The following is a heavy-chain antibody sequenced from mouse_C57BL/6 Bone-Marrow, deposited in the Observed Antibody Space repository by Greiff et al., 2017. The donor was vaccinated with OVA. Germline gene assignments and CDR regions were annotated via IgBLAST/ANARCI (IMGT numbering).Heavy chain of an antibody. CDR1: GYTFTGYW. V-gene: IGHV1-9*01. J-gene: IGHJ4*01. CDR3: ARIYYYGSRKDYAMDY. CDR2: ILPGSGST. D-gene: IGHD1-1*01. Sequence: VKLMESGAELMKPGASVKLSCKATGYTFTGYWIEWVKQRPGHGLEWIGEILPGSGSTNYNEKFKGKATFTADTSSNTAYMQLSSLTTEDSAIYYCARIYYYGSRKDYAMDYWGQGTSVTVSS.